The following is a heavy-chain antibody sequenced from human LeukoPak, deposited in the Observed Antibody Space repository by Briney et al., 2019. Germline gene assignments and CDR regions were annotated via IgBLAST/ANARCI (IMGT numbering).Heavy chain of an antibody. CDR2: IYHSGST. Sequence: SETLSLTCAVSGVSISSGGYSWSWIRQPPGKGLEWIGYIYHSGSTYYNPSLKSRVTISVDRSKNQFSLKLSSVTAADTAVYYCARQYCTNGVCPYFDYWGQGTLVTVSS. CDR1: GVSISSGGYS. CDR3: ARQYCTNGVCPYFDY. V-gene: IGHV4-30-2*01. D-gene: IGHD2-8*01. J-gene: IGHJ4*02.